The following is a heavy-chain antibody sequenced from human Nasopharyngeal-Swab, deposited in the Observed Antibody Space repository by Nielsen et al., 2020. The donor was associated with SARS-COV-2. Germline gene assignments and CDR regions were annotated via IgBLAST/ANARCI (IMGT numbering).Heavy chain of an antibody. CDR3: AREWFGDHTPPTYYYGMDV. D-gene: IGHD3-10*01. J-gene: IGHJ6*02. Sequence: VRQAPGKGLEWVANIKQDGSEKYYVDSVKGRFTISRDNAKNSLYLQMNSLRAEDTAVYYCAREWFGDHTPPTYYYGMDVWGQGTTVTVSS. V-gene: IGHV3-7*03. CDR2: IKQDGSEK.